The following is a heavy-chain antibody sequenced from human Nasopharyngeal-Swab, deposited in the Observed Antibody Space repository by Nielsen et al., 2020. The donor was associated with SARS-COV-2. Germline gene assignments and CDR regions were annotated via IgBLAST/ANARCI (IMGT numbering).Heavy chain of an antibody. CDR1: GGTFSSYA. CDR3: ASGRGYSYGYVVY. J-gene: IGHJ4*02. V-gene: IGHV1-69*06. D-gene: IGHD5-18*01. Sequence: SAKVSCKASGGTFSSYAISWVRQAPGQGLEWMGGIIPIFGTANYAQKFQGRVTITADKSTSTAYMELSSLRSEDTAVYYCASGRGYSYGYVVYWGQGTLVTVSS. CDR2: IIPIFGTA.